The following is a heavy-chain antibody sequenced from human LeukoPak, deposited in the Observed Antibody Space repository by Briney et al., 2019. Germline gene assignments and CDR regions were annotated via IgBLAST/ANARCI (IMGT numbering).Heavy chain of an antibody. CDR2: MNPNSGNT. J-gene: IGHJ6*02. D-gene: IGHD6-19*01. CDR3: ARVLPPGEQWLVHDYYYGMDV. CDR1: GYTFTSYD. V-gene: IGHV1-8*01. Sequence: ASVKVSCKASGYTFTSYDINWVRQATGQGLEWMGWMNPNSGNTGYAQKFQGRVTMTRNTSISTAYMELSSLRSEDTAVYYCARVLPPGEQWLVHDYYYGMDVWGQGTTVTVSS.